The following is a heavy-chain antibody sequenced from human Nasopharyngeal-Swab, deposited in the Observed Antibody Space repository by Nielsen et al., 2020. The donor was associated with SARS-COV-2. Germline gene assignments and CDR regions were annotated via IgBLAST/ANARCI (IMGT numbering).Heavy chain of an antibody. J-gene: IGHJ5*02. V-gene: IGHV3-21*04. CDR1: GFTFSSYS. CDR2: ISSSSSYI. CDR3: AKDQGTTEP. D-gene: IGHD1-7*01. Sequence: GESLKISCAASGFTFSSYSMNWVRQAPGKGLEWVSSISSSSSYIYYADSVKGRFTISRDNSKNTLYLQMNSLRAEDTAVYYCAKDQGTTEPWGQGTLVTVSS.